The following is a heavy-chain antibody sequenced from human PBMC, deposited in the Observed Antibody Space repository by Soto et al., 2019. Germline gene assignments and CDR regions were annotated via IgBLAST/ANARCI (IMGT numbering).Heavy chain of an antibody. V-gene: IGHV3-30-3*01. CDR3: GRNYYKRGGPPHSSVY. Sequence: GGSLRLSCAASGITFSTYAMHWVRQAPGKGLEWVAVISYDGGNKYYADSVKGRFTISRDNSKNALSLQMNSLRAEDTAVYYWGRNYYKRGGPPHSSVYGGKEPLVTAPS. J-gene: IGHJ4*02. CDR2: ISYDGGNK. D-gene: IGHD3-10*01. CDR1: GITFSTYA.